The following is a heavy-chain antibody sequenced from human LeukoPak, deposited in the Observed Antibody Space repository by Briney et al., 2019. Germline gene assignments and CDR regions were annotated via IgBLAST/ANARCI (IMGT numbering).Heavy chain of an antibody. V-gene: IGHV3-74*01. CDR1: GFTLSDYA. J-gene: IGHJ4*02. Sequence: GGSLRLPCAASGFTLSDYAMYWVRQAPGKGLVWVSRFTADGSSTIYADSVMGRFTVSRDIAKNTLYLQMYSLRAEDTAVYYCARAQMGTPTDCWGQGTLVTVSS. D-gene: IGHD1-14*01. CDR3: ARAQMGTPTDC. CDR2: FTADGSST.